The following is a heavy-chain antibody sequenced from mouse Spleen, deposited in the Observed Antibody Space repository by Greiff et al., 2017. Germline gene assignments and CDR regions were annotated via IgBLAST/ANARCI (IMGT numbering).Heavy chain of an antibody. D-gene: IGHD2-14*01. CDR1: GFTFSSYY. CDR2: ISSGGGST. V-gene: IGHV5-12-1*01. J-gene: IGHJ3*01. CDR3: ARDSYRYDGFAY. Sequence: VQLKESGGGLVKLGGSLKLSCAASGFTFSSYYMSWVRQTPEKRLEWVATISSGGGSTYYPDSVKGRFTISRDNAKNTLYLQMSSLNSEDTAVYYCARDSYRYDGFAYWGQGTLVTVSA.